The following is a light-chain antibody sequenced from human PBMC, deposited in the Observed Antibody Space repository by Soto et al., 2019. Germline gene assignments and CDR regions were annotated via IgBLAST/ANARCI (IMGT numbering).Light chain of an antibody. CDR2: EVS. V-gene: IGLV2-14*01. CDR1: SSDVGAYNY. J-gene: IGLJ1*01. Sequence: QSALTQSASVSGSPGQSITISCTGTSSDVGAYNYVSWYQQHPGKAPKLMIYEVSNRPSGVSNRFSGSKSGNTASLTISGLQGEDECDYYCSSYTGSSSPYVFGTGTKLTVL. CDR3: SSYTGSSSPYV.